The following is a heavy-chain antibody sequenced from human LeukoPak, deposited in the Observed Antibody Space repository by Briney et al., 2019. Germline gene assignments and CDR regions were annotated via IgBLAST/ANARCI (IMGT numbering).Heavy chain of an antibody. D-gene: IGHD3-10*01. J-gene: IGHJ4*02. CDR2: IRYDGSNK. V-gene: IGHV3-30*02. CDR1: GFTFSSYG. CDR3: ATLSYGSGRRFDY. Sequence: GGSLRLSCAASGFTFSSYGMHWVRQAPGKGLEWVAFIRYDGSNKYYADSVMGRFTISRDNSKNTLYLQMNSLRAEDTAVYYCATLSYGSGRRFDYWGQGTLVTVSS.